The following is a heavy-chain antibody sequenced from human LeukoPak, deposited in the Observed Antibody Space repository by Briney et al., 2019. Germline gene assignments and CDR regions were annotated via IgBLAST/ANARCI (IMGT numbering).Heavy chain of an antibody. V-gene: IGHV1-2*02. J-gene: IGHJ5*02. Sequence: GASVKVSCKASGYTFIGYYMHWVRQAPGQGLEWMGWINPNSGGTNYAQKFQGRVTMTRDMSTSTVYMELSSLRSEDTAMYYCARALPHRRLMDTTMEQHWFDPWGQGTLVTVSS. CDR3: ARALPHRRLMDTTMEQHWFDP. CDR2: INPNSGGT. CDR1: GYTFIGYY. D-gene: IGHD5-18*01.